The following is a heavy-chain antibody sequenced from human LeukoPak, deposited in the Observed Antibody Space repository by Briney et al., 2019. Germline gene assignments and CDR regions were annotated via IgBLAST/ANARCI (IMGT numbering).Heavy chain of an antibody. D-gene: IGHD6-19*01. V-gene: IGHV1-69*13. CDR3: ARAVAGTVYVAFDI. Sequence: SVKVSCKASGGTFSSYAISWVRQPPGQGLEWMGGIIPIFGTANYARKFQSRVTITADESTSTANMELSSLRSEDTAVYYCARAVAGTVYVAFDIWGQGTMVTVSS. CDR1: GGTFSSYA. CDR2: IIPIFGTA. J-gene: IGHJ3*02.